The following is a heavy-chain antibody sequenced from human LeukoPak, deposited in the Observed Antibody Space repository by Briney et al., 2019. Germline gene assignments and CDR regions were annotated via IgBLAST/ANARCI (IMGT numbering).Heavy chain of an antibody. V-gene: IGHV4-39*07. Sequence: SETLSLTCTVSGGSISSSSYYWGWIRQPPGKGLEWIGSIYYSGSTYYNPSLKSRVTISVDTSKNQFSLKLSSVTAADTAVYYCARGDYYDLSWAFDIWGQGTMVTVSS. CDR3: ARGDYYDLSWAFDI. D-gene: IGHD3-22*01. CDR1: GGSISSSSYY. CDR2: IYYSGST. J-gene: IGHJ3*02.